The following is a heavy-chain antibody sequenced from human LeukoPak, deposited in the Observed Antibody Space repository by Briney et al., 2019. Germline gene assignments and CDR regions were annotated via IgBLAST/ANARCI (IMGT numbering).Heavy chain of an antibody. D-gene: IGHD2-8*01. J-gene: IGHJ5*02. V-gene: IGHV3-33*06. CDR2: IWYDGSNK. Sequence: GGSLRLSCAASGFTFSSYGMHWVRQAPGKGLEWVAVIWYDGSNKYYADSVKGRFTISRDNSKNTLYLQMNSLRAEDTAVYYCAKDKYGGVPGSNWFDPWGQGTLVTVSS. CDR3: AKDKYGGVPGSNWFDP. CDR1: GFTFSSYG.